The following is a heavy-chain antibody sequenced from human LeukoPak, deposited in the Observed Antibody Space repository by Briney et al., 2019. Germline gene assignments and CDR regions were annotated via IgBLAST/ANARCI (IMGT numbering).Heavy chain of an antibody. V-gene: IGHV3-23*01. J-gene: IGHJ6*03. CDR2: ISGSGGST. D-gene: IGHD1-26*01. Sequence: GGSLRLSCAASGFTFSSYAMSWVRQAPGKGLEWVSAISGSGGSTYYADSVKGRFTISRDNAKNSLYLQMNSLRAEDTAVYYCARDRVGATAMDVWGKGTTVTVSS. CDR3: ARDRVGATAMDV. CDR1: GFTFSSYA.